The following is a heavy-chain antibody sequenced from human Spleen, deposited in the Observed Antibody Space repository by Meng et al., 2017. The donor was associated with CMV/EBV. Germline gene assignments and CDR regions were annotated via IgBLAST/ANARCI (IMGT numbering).Heavy chain of an antibody. CDR1: GFTFSSYA. CDR3: AREYYYDSSGYVY. V-gene: IGHV3-30-3*01. CDR2: ISYDGSNK. D-gene: IGHD3-22*01. Sequence: GGSLRLSRAASGFTFSSYAMHWVRQAPGKGLEWVAVISYDGSNKYYADSVKGRFTISRDNSKNTLYLQMNSLRAEDTAVYYCAREYYYDSSGYVYWGQGTLVTVSS. J-gene: IGHJ4*02.